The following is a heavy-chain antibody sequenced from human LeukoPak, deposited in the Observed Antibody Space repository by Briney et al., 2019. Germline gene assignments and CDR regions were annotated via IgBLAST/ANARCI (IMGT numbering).Heavy chain of an antibody. J-gene: IGHJ4*02. CDR1: GYTFTGYY. V-gene: IGHV1-2*02. Sequence: ASVKVSCKASGYTFTGYYMHWVRQAPGQGLEWMGWINPNSGGTNYAQKFQGRVTMTRDTSISTAYMELSRLRSDDTAVYYCARVGAVAGTPPDYWGQGTLATVSS. CDR2: INPNSGGT. CDR3: ARVGAVAGTPPDY. D-gene: IGHD6-19*01.